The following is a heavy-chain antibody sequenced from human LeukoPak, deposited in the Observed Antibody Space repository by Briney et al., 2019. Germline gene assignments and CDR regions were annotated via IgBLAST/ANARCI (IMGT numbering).Heavy chain of an antibody. D-gene: IGHD6-13*01. J-gene: IGHJ6*02. CDR3: ASSSWYLADYYYYGMDV. CDR1: GYTFTSYD. V-gene: IGHV1-8*02. Sequence: ASVKVSCKASGYTFTSYDINWVRQATGQGLEWMGWMNPNSSNTGYAQKFQGRVTMTRNTSISTAYMELSSLRSEDTAVYYCASSSWYLADYYYYGMDVWGQGTTVTVSS. CDR2: MNPNSSNT.